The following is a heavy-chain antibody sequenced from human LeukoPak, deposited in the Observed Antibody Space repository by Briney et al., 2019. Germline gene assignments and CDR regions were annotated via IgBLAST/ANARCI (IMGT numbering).Heavy chain of an antibody. V-gene: IGHV4-59*01. Sequence: SETLSLTCTVSGGSISSYYWSWIRQPPGKGLEWIGYIYYSGSTNYNPSLKSRVTISVDTSKNQFSLKLSSVTAADTAVYYCASFRGGSNGMDVWGQGTTVTVSS. CDR1: GGSISSYY. CDR2: IYYSGST. J-gene: IGHJ6*02. D-gene: IGHD5-24*01. CDR3: ASFRGGSNGMDV.